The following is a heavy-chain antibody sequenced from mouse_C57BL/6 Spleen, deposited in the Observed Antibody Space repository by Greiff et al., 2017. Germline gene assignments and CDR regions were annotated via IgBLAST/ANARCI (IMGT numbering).Heavy chain of an antibody. CDR1: GYTFTDYE. CDR3: TRNRDGYYFDY. D-gene: IGHD4-1*01. V-gene: IGHV1-15*01. J-gene: IGHJ2*01. Sequence: QVQLQQSGAELVRPGASVTLSCKASGYTFTDYEMHWVKQTPVHGLEWIGAIDPETGGTAYNQKFKGKAILTADKSSSTAYMELRSLTSEDSAVYYCTRNRDGYYFDYWGQGTTLTVSS. CDR2: IDPETGGT.